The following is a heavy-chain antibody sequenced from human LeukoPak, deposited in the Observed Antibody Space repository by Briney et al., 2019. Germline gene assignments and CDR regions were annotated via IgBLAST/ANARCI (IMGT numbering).Heavy chain of an antibody. V-gene: IGHV3-33*01. CDR3: ARDYQLLSPMFDY. D-gene: IGHD2-2*01. CDR1: GFTFSSYG. J-gene: IGHJ4*02. Sequence: PGGSLRLSCAASGFTFSSYGMHWVRQAPGKGLEWVAVIWYDGSNKYYADSVKGRFTISRDNSKNTLYLQMDSLRAEDTAVYYCARDYQLLSPMFDYWGQGTLVTVSS. CDR2: IWYDGSNK.